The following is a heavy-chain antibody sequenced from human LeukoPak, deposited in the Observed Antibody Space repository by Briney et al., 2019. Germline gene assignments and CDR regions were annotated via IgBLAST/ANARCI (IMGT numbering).Heavy chain of an antibody. D-gene: IGHD3-16*01. CDR1: GGSFSGYY. CDR3: ARGRGRQPGYYYYYMDV. Sequence: SETLSLTCAVYGGSFSGYYRSWIRQPPGKGLEWIGEINHSGSTNYNPSLKSRVTISVDTSKNQFSLKLSSVTAADTAVYYCARGRGRQPGYYYYYMDVWGKGTTVTVSS. J-gene: IGHJ6*03. V-gene: IGHV4-34*01. CDR2: INHSGST.